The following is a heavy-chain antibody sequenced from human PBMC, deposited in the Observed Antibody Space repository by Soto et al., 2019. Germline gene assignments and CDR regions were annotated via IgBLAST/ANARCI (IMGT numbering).Heavy chain of an antibody. Sequence: SVKVSCKASGGTFSSYAISWVRQAPGQGLEWMGGIIPIFGTANYAQKFQGRVTITADESTSTAYMELSSLRSEDTAVYYCARNGKIGGYPPFDYWGQGTLVTVSS. CDR3: ARNGKIGGYPPFDY. CDR1: GGTFSSYA. J-gene: IGHJ4*02. CDR2: IIPIFGTA. V-gene: IGHV1-69*13. D-gene: IGHD3-22*01.